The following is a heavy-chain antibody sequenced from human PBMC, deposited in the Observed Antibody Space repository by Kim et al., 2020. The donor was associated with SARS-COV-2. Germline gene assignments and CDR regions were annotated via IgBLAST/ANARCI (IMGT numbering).Heavy chain of an antibody. D-gene: IGHD2-2*03. V-gene: IGHV1-2*02. J-gene: IGHJ4*02. CDR1: GYTFTDCY. CDR3: ARSWILGSYYEH. CDR2: INPESGDT. Sequence: ASVKVSCKTSGYTFTDCYIHWVRQAPGQGPEWMGWINPESGDTNYARKFLGRITMTGDTSISTVFMELSSLTSDDTAIFYCARSWILGSYYEHWGQGTLLTVSS.